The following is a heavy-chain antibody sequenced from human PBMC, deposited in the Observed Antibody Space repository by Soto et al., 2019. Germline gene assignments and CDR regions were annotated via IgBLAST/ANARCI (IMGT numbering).Heavy chain of an antibody. CDR3: ARGAVAGPFDY. Sequence: EVPLVESGGGLVQPGGSLRLSCAASGFTVSSNYMSWVRQAPGKGLEWVSVIYSGGSTYYADSVKGRFTISRDNSTHPLYLQMNSLRAEDTAVYYCARGAVAGPFDYWGQGTLVTVSS. CDR1: GFTVSSNY. CDR2: IYSGGST. D-gene: IGHD6-19*01. V-gene: IGHV3-66*01. J-gene: IGHJ4*02.